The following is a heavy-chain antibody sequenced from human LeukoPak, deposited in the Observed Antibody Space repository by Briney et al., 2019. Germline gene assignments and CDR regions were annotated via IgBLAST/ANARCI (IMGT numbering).Heavy chain of an antibody. J-gene: IGHJ4*02. CDR2: IYSGGST. D-gene: IGHD6-19*01. V-gene: IGHV3-66*01. Sequence: PGRSLRLSCAASGFTVSSNYMSWVRQAPGKGLEWVSVIYSGGSTYYADSVKGRFTISRDNSKNTLYLQMNSLRAEDTAVYYCAKVSQTVAGTEDYWGQGTLVTVSS. CDR1: GFTVSSNY. CDR3: AKVSQTVAGTEDY.